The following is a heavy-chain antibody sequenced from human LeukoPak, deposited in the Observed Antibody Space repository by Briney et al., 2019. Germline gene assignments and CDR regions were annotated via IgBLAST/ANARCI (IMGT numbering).Heavy chain of an antibody. CDR3: AERRDYDILTGYLDYFDY. CDR1: GFTFSSYA. J-gene: IGHJ4*02. CDR2: ISGSGGST. D-gene: IGHD3-9*01. Sequence: PGGSLRLSCAASGFTFSSYAMSWVRQAPGKGLEWVSAISGSGGSTYYADSVKGRFTISRDNSKNTLYLQMNSLRAEDTAVYYCAERRDYDILTGYLDYFDYWGQGTLVTVSS. V-gene: IGHV3-23*01.